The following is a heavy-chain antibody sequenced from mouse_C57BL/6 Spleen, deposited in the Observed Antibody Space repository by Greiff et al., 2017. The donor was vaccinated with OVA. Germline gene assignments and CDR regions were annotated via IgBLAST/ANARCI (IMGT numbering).Heavy chain of an antibody. CDR2: ISGGGGNT. CDR1: GFTFSSYT. Sequence: VQLKESGGGLVKPGGSLKLSCAASGFTFSSYTMSWVRQTPEKRLEWVATISGGGGNTYYPDSVKGRFTISRDNAKNTLYLQMSSLRSEDTALYYCANSNFFAYWGQGTLVTVSA. J-gene: IGHJ3*01. V-gene: IGHV5-9*01. CDR3: ANSNFFAY. D-gene: IGHD2-5*01.